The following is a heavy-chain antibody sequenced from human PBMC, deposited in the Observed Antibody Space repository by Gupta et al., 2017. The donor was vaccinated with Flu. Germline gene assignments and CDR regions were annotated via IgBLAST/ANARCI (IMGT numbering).Heavy chain of an antibody. CDR2: IRSKAYGWTT. CDR1: GFTFGDYV. D-gene: IGHD5-24*01. J-gene: IGHJ4*02. Sequence: EVQLVESGGGLVQPGRSLRLSCTASGFTFGDYVMSWFRQAPGKGLEWVGFIRSKAYGWTTEYAASVKGRFTISRDDSKSIVYLQMNSLKTEDTAVYYCTRDRVVEMATTSTDYWGQGTLVTVSS. CDR3: TRDRVVEMATTSTDY. V-gene: IGHV3-49*03.